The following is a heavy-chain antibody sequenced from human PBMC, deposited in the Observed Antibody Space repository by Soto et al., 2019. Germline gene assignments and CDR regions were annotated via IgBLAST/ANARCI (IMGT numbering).Heavy chain of an antibody. CDR1: GYTFTGYY. V-gene: IGHV1-2*04. D-gene: IGHD2-8*01. CDR2: INPNSGGT. Sequence: AASVKVSCKASGYTFTGYYMHWVRQAPGQGLEWMGWINPNSGGTNYAQKFQGWVTMTRDTSISTAYMELSRLRSDDTAVYYCARDVSYTSYYYGMDVWGQGTTVTVSS. J-gene: IGHJ6*02. CDR3: ARDVSYTSYYYGMDV.